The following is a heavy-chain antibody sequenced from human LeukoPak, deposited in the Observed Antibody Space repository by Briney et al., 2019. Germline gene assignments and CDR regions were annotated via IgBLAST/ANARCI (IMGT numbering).Heavy chain of an antibody. CDR1: GGSISSDSYY. Sequence: SETLSLTCTVSGGSISSDSYYWAWIRQPPGKGLEWIASIYYSGSTYYNPSLKSRVTISVDTSRNQFSLKLSSVTAADTAVYYCASLAVAGLTEGYWGQGTLVIVSS. V-gene: IGHV4-39*01. D-gene: IGHD6-19*01. CDR2: IYYSGST. J-gene: IGHJ4*02. CDR3: ASLAVAGLTEGY.